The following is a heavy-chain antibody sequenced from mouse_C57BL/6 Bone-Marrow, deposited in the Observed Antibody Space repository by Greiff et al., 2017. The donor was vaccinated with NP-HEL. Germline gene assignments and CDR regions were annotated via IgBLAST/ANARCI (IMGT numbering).Heavy chain of an antibody. D-gene: IGHD1-1*02. CDR1: GYTFTSYW. Sequence: VQLQQPGAELVRPGSSVKLSCKASGYTFTSYWMHWVKQRPIQGLEWIGNIDPSDSETHYNQKFKDKATLTVDKSSSTAYMQLSSLTSEDSAVYYCARSVGWRWYFDVWGTGTTVTVSS. CDR3: ARSVGWRWYFDV. CDR2: IDPSDSET. V-gene: IGHV1-52*01. J-gene: IGHJ1*03.